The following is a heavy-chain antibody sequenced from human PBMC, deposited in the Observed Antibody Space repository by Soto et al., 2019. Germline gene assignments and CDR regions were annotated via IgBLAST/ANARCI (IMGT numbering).Heavy chain of an antibody. D-gene: IGHD1-26*01. V-gene: IGHV4-38-2*01. CDR3: AGVRGLELPWASFDI. CDR2: IYHSGST. CDR1: GYSISSGYY. J-gene: IGHJ3*02. Sequence: SENLSLTCAVSGYSISSGYYWGWIRQPPGKGLEWIGSIYHSGSTYYNPSLKSRVTISVDTSKNQFSMKLSSVTAADTAVYYCAGVRGLELPWASFDIWGQGTMVTVS.